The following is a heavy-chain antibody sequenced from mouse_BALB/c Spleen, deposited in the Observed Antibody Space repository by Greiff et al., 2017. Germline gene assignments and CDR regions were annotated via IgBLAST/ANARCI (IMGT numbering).Heavy chain of an antibody. CDR2: IDPANGNT. Sequence: EVQLQQSGAELVRPGALVKLSCKASGFNIKDTYMHWVKQRPEQGLEWIGRIDPANGNTKYDPKFQGKATITADTSSNTAYLQLSSLTSEDTAVYYCAMGTPYAMDYWGQGTSVTVSS. V-gene: IGHV14-3*02. CDR3: AMGTPYAMDY. J-gene: IGHJ4*01. CDR1: GFNIKDTY. D-gene: IGHD4-1*01.